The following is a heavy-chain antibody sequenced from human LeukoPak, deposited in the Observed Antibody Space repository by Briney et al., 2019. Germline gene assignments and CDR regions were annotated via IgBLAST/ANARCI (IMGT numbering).Heavy chain of an antibody. CDR3: AREGSSGWFDY. CDR2: ISSSSSTI. CDR1: GFTFSSYS. Sequence: GGSLRLSCAASGFTFSSYSMTWVRQAPGKGLEWVSYISSSSSTIYYADSVKGRFTISRDNAKNSLYLQMNSLRAEDTAVYYCAREGSSGWFDYWGQGTLVTVSS. D-gene: IGHD6-19*01. J-gene: IGHJ4*02. V-gene: IGHV3-48*01.